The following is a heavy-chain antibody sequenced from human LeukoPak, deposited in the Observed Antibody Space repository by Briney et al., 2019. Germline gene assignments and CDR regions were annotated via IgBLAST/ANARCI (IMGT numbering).Heavy chain of an antibody. CDR3: AMSLGWFDP. CDR1: GFSFSDSY. V-gene: IGHV3-7*01. CDR2: IKQDGSEK. Sequence: GGSLRLSCVVSGFSFSDSYMTWLRQAPGKGLEWVANIKQDGSEKYYVDSVKGRFTISRDNAKNSLYLQMNSLRAEDTAVYYCAMSLGWFDPWGQGTLVTVSS. J-gene: IGHJ5*02.